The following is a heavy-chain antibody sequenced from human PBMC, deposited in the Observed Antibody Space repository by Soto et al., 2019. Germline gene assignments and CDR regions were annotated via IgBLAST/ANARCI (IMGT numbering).Heavy chain of an antibody. CDR3: TRGGTRTTYWGLFDS. CDR2: IWYDGTQK. J-gene: IGHJ4*02. D-gene: IGHD7-27*01. Sequence: ESVGGVVQPGRSLRLSCEASGFTFNTYSMHWVRQPPGKGLEWLAAIWYDGTQKYYADSVKGRFIISRDSAKNTVYLQMDSLRVEDTAVYYCTRGGTRTTYWGLFDSWGQGTLVTVSS. CDR1: GFTFNTYS. V-gene: IGHV3-33*01.